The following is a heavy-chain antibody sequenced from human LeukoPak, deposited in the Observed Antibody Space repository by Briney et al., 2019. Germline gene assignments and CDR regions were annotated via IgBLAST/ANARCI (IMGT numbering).Heavy chain of an antibody. J-gene: IGHJ3*02. CDR1: GGTFSSYA. D-gene: IGHD3-22*01. CDR3: AREYYDSNKAPALDI. CDR2: IIPIFGTA. Sequence: SVKVSCKASGGTFSSYAISWVRQAPGQGLEWMGGIIPIFGTANYAQKFQGRVTITADKSTSTAYMELSSLRSEDTAVYYCAREYYDSNKAPALDIWGQGTMVTVSS. V-gene: IGHV1-69*06.